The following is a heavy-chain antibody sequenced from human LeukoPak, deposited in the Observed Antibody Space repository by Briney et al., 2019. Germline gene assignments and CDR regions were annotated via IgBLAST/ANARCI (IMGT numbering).Heavy chain of an antibody. CDR2: ISISSSYI. Sequence: GGSLRLSCSASGFTFSSYSMNWVRHAPRKRLEWVSSISISSSYIYYADSLKGRFTISRDNAKNTLYLQMHSLRAEDTAVYYGARDPPMHVYDSSGYYPPPFDYWGQGTLVTVSS. CDR1: GFTFSSYS. J-gene: IGHJ4*02. V-gene: IGHV3-21*01. CDR3: ARDPPMHVYDSSGYYPPPFDY. D-gene: IGHD3-22*01.